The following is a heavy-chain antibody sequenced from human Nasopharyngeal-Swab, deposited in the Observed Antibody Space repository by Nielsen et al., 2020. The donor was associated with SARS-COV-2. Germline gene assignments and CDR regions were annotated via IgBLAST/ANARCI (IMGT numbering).Heavy chain of an antibody. CDR3: ARAPEHITIFGVVKDYFDY. Sequence: GGSLRLSCAASGFTFSSYSMNWVRQAPGKGLEWVSSISSSSSYIYYADSVKGRFTISRDNAKNSLYLQMNSLRAEDTAVYYCARAPEHITIFGVVKDYFDYWGQGTLVTVSS. D-gene: IGHD3-3*01. V-gene: IGHV3-21*04. CDR1: GFTFSSYS. CDR2: ISSSSSYI. J-gene: IGHJ4*02.